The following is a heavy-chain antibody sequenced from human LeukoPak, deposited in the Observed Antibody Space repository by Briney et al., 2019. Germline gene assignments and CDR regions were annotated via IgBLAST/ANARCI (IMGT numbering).Heavy chain of an antibody. CDR1: GDSISSGTYY. CDR2: IYYNGNT. J-gene: IGHJ3*02. V-gene: IGHV4-39*07. D-gene: IGHD3-22*01. Sequence: PSETLSLTCTVSGDSISSGTYYWGWIRQPPGKGLEWIGNIYYNGNTYYKPSLKNRVTISLDTSKNQFSLKLSSVTAADTAVYYCARINERYYDKGAFDIWGQGTMVTVSS. CDR3: ARINERYYDKGAFDI.